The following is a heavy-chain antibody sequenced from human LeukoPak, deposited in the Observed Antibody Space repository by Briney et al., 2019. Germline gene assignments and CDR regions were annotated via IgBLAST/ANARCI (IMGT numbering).Heavy chain of an antibody. CDR3: AREGLGTYFDY. J-gene: IGHJ4*02. CDR2: IIPIFGTA. V-gene: IGHV1-69*13. CDR1: GGTFSSYA. D-gene: IGHD1-14*01. Sequence: PQASVKVSCKASGGTFSSYAISWVRQAPGQGLEWMGGIIPIFGTANYAQKLQGRVTITADESTITAYMELSSLRSEDTAVYYCAREGLGTYFDYWGQGPLVTVSS.